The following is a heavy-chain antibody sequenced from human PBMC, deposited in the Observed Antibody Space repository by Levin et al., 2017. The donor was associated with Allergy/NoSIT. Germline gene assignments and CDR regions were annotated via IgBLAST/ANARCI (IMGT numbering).Heavy chain of an antibody. CDR2: INHSGST. CDR3: AGGRSSSWYSGDWFDP. V-gene: IGHV4-34*01. D-gene: IGHD6-13*01. Sequence: SQTLSLTCAVYGGSFSGYYWSWIRQPPGKGLEWIGEINHSGSTNYNPSLKSRVTISVDTSKNQFSLKLSSVTAADTAVYYCAGGRSSSWYSGDWFDPWGQGTLVTVSS. CDR1: GGSFSGYY. J-gene: IGHJ5*02.